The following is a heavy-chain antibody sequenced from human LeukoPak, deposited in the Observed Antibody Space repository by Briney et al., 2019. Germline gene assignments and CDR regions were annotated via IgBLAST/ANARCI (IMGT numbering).Heavy chain of an antibody. CDR3: ARALGYCSSTSCKPINFDY. D-gene: IGHD2-2*01. CDR1: GFTFSSYS. J-gene: IGHJ4*02. V-gene: IGHV3-21*01. Sequence: PGGSLRLSCAASGFTFSSYSMNWVRQAPGKGLEWVSSISSSSSCIYYADSVKGRFTISRDNAKNSLYLQMNSLRAEDTAVYYRARALGYCSSTSCKPINFDYWGQGTLVTVSS. CDR2: ISSSSSCI.